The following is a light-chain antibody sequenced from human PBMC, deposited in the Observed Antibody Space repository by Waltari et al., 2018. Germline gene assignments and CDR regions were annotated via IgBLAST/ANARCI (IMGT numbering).Light chain of an antibody. CDR2: GAS. Sequence: IVLTQSQGTLSLSPGARATLSCRASQNIGNYLAWYQQKPGQAPRLLIYGASSRAAGIPDRFSGSGSGADFSLTISRLEPEDFAVYYCQHHVRLPATFGQGTKV. V-gene: IGKV3-20*01. CDR3: QHHVRLPAT. CDR1: QNIGNY. J-gene: IGKJ1*01.